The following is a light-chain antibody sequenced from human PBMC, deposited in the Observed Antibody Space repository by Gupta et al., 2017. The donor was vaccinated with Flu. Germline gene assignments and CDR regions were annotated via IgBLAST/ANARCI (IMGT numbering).Light chain of an antibody. Sequence: ISSTSSRGSSGSKYVEWYQHRPGRSTTTVICGDNQRPWGGTAPGGGSIDSYATSASLTITGLQTEEEADYYCQSENSSNNGGVFGGGTKLTVL. CDR1: RGSSGSKY. CDR3: QSENSSNNGGV. J-gene: IGLJ2*01. V-gene: IGLV6-57*01. CDR2: GDN.